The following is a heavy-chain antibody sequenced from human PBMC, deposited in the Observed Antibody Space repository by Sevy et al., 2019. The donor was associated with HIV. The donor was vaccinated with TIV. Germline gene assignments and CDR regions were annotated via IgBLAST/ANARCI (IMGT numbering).Heavy chain of an antibody. CDR3: AKDGYSSGLLYYFDH. J-gene: IGHJ4*02. Sequence: GGSLRLSCAASGFKFDNYAMAWVRQAPGQGLVWVSAISVSGRLSYAISVKGRFTISRDSFKKMIYLHLNSLRADDTATYYCAKDGYSSGLLYYFDHWGQGTLVTVSS. CDR1: GFKFDNYA. CDR2: ISVSGRL. D-gene: IGHD6-19*01. V-gene: IGHV3-23*01.